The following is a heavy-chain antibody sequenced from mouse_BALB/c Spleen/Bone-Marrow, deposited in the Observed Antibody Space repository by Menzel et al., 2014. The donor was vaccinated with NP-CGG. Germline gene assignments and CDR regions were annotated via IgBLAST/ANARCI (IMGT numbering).Heavy chain of an antibody. J-gene: IGHJ3*01. D-gene: IGHD3-1*01. CDR1: GYSITSDYA. Sequence: EVQLQQSGPGLVKPSQSLSLTCTVTGYSITSDYAWNWIRQFPGNKPEWMGYISYSGSTSYNPSLKSRISITRDTSKNQFFLQLNSVTTEDTATYYCARGGARATGWFAYWGQGTLVTVSA. V-gene: IGHV3-2*02. CDR2: ISYSGST. CDR3: ARGGARATGWFAY.